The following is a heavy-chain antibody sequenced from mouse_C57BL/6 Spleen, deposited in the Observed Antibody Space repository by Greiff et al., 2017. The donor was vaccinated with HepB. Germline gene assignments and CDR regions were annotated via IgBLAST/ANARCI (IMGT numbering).Heavy chain of an antibody. J-gene: IGHJ4*01. D-gene: IGHD2-5*01. Sequence: VQLQQSGAELAKPGASVKLSCKASGYTFTSYWMHWVKQRPGQGLEWIGYINPSSGYTKYNQKFKDKATLTADKSSSTAYMQLSSLTYEDSAVYYCASPYYSNSGAMDYWGQGTSVTVSS. V-gene: IGHV1-7*01. CDR2: INPSSGYT. CDR1: GYTFTSYW. CDR3: ASPYYSNSGAMDY.